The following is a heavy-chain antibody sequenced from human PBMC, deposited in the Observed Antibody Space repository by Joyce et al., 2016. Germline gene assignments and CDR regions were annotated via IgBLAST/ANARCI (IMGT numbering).Heavy chain of an antibody. J-gene: IGHJ4*02. CDR2: INNSGDT. Sequence: QVQLQQWGAGLLKPSETLSLTCAVSGGPFRGFFWTWVRQPPGKGLEWSGDINNSGDTNYNPSLKTRVTFSVDTSKNQFSLKLTSLSAADTAVYYCARSQWLAPLMYWGQGTPVTVSS. D-gene: IGHD6-19*01. V-gene: IGHV4-34*01. CDR1: GGPFRGFF. CDR3: ARSQWLAPLMY.